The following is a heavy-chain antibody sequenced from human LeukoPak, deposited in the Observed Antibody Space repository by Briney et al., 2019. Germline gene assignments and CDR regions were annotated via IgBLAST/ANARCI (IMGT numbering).Heavy chain of an antibody. CDR2: MNPNSGNT. D-gene: IGHD2-2*01. J-gene: IGHJ5*02. CDR1: GGTFSSYA. V-gene: IGHV1-8*02. Sequence: ASVKVSCKASGGTFSSYAISWVRQATGQGLEWMGWMNPNSGNTGYAQKFQGRVTMTRNTSISTAYMELSSLRSEDTAVYYCARTLGSDVVANWFDPWGQGTLVTVSS. CDR3: ARTLGSDVVANWFDP.